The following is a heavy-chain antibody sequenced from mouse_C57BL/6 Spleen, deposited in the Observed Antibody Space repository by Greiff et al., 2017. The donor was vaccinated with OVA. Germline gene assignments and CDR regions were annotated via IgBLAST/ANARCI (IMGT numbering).Heavy chain of an antibody. CDR2: INPYNGGT. CDR3: ARGDFFSMDY. J-gene: IGHJ4*01. Sequence: EVQLQQSGPVLVKPGASVKMSCKASGYRFTDYYMNWVKQSHGKSLEWIGVINPYNGGTSYNQKFKGKATLTVDKSSSTAYMELNSLTSEDSAVYYCARGDFFSMDYWGQGTSVTVSS. V-gene: IGHV1-19*01. CDR1: GYRFTDYY.